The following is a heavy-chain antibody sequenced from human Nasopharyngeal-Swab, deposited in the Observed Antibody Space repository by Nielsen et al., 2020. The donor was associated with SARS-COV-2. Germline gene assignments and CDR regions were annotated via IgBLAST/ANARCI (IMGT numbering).Heavy chain of an antibody. Sequence: VSCQASGYTFTGYYMHWVRQAPGQGLEWMGRINPNSGGTNYAQKFQGRVTMTRDTSISTAYMELSRLRSDDTAVYYCARVLYSSGGWFDPWGQGTLVTVSS. J-gene: IGHJ5*02. CDR3: ARVLYSSGGWFDP. CDR2: INPNSGGT. D-gene: IGHD6-19*01. CDR1: GYTFTGYY. V-gene: IGHV1-2*06.